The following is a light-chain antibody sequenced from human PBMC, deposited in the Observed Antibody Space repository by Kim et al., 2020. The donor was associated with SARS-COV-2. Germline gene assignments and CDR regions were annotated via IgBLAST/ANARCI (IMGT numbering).Light chain of an antibody. CDR3: QQYGSSPLT. Sequence: STEESATLSCRTSQSVSSSYLAWYQQKPGQGPRLLIYGASSRATGIPDRFSGSGSGTDFTLTISRLGPEDFAVYYCQQYGSSPLTFGGGTKVDIK. J-gene: IGKJ4*01. V-gene: IGKV3-20*01. CDR1: QSVSSSY. CDR2: GAS.